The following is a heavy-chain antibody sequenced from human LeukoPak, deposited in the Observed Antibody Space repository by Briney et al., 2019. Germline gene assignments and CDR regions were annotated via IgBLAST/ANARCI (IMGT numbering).Heavy chain of an antibody. CDR1: GGSISSSSYY. CDR2: IYYSGST. J-gene: IGHJ4*02. D-gene: IGHD3-22*01. Sequence: KPSETLSLTCTVSGGSISSSSYYWGWIRQPPGKGLEWIGSIYYSGSTYYNPSLKSRVTISVDTSKDQFSLKLSSVTAADTAVYYCARSSSGYFHPFDYWGQGTLVTVSS. CDR3: ARSSSGYFHPFDY. V-gene: IGHV4-39*01.